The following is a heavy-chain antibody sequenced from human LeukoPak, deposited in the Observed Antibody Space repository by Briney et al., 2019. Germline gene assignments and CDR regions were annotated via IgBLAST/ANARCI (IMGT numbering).Heavy chain of an antibody. D-gene: IGHD3-9*01. CDR2: IYHSGST. V-gene: IGHV4-38-2*02. CDR3: ARQYIDILTGYHRGELYWYFDL. J-gene: IGHJ2*01. Sequence: NPSETLSLTCTVSGYSISSGYYWGWIRQPPGKGLEWIGSIYHSGSTYYNPSLKSRVTISVDTSKNQFSLKLRSVTAADTAVYYCARQYIDILTGYHRGELYWYFDLWGRGTLVTVSS. CDR1: GYSISSGYY.